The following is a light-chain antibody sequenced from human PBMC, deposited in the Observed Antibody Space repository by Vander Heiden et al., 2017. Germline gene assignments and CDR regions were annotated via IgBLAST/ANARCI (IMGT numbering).Light chain of an antibody. CDR1: KLGERF. V-gene: IGLV3-1*01. CDR2: QND. Sequence: SSEWTQPPSLSVSPGQAATTTCSGDKLGERFAAWYQQRPGQSPVLLIYQNDRRPAGIPERFSGSNSGNTATLTISGTKTVDDADYYCQAWDSSTLVFGGGTKVTVL. J-gene: IGLJ2*01. CDR3: QAWDSSTLV.